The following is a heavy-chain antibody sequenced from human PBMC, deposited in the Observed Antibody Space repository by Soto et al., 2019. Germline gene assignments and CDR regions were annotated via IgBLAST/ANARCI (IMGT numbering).Heavy chain of an antibody. CDR1: GYTFTGYY. CDR3: ARDEGIAARLSYYYYGMDV. J-gene: IGHJ6*02. D-gene: IGHD6-6*01. V-gene: IGHV1-2*02. CDR2: INPNSGGT. Sequence: ASVKVSCKASGYTFTGYYMHWVRQAPGQGLELMGWINPNSGGTNYAQKFQGRVTMTRDTSISTAYMELSRLRSDDTAVYYCARDEGIAARLSYYYYGMDVWGQGTTVTVYS.